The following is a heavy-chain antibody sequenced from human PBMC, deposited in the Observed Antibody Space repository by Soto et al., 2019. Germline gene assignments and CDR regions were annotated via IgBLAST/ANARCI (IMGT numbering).Heavy chain of an antibody. Sequence: ESGGGVVQPGRSLRLSCAASGFTFSSYGMHWVRQAPGKGLEWVAVIWYDGSNKYYADSVKGRFTISRDNSKNTLYLQMNSLRAEDTAVYYCARDPYLGAVADLFFDYWGQGTLVTVSS. J-gene: IGHJ4*02. D-gene: IGHD6-19*01. CDR2: IWYDGSNK. CDR3: ARDPYLGAVADLFFDY. CDR1: GFTFSSYG. V-gene: IGHV3-33*01.